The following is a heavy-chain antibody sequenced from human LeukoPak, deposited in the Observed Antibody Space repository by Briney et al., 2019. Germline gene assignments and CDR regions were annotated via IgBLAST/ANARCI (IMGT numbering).Heavy chain of an antibody. CDR3: GRVPPWVGFDY. J-gene: IGHJ4*02. CDR2: IYSGGST. D-gene: IGHD1-26*01. Sequence: GGSLRLSCAASGFTVSSNYMSWVRQAPGKGLEWVSVIYSGGSTYYADSVKGRFTISRDNSKNTLYLQMNSLRAEDTAVYYCGRVPPWVGFDYWGQGTLVTVSS. CDR1: GFTVSSNY. V-gene: IGHV3-53*01.